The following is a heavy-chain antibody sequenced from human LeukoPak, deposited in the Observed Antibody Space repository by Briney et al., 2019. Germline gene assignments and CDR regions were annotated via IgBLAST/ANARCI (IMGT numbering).Heavy chain of an antibody. CDR1: GFTFRSYT. D-gene: IGHD6-6*01. Sequence: PGGSLRLSCDASGFTFRSYTMNWVRQAPGKGLEWVSSISSSSSYIFYADSVKGRFTISRDNAKNSLYLQMNSLRAEDTAVYYCARDRIEYNSPGEPHYWGQGTLVTVSS. V-gene: IGHV3-21*01. CDR2: ISSSSSYI. J-gene: IGHJ4*02. CDR3: ARDRIEYNSPGEPHY.